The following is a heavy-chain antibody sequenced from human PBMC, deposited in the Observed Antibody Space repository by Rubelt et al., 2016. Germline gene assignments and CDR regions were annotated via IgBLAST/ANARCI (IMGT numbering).Heavy chain of an antibody. V-gene: IGHV3-30*04. D-gene: IGHD6-6*01. CDR1: GFTFNSFA. Sequence: QVQLVESGGGVVQPGRSLRLSCAASGFTFNSFAMHWVRQAPGKGLEWVTVISYDGNNKYYADSVKGRFTISRDNSKNTLYLQMCGRRAGDTAVYYCAKDGGGFGSSSGLYHWGQGTLVTVSS. CDR3: AKDGGGFGSSSGLYH. J-gene: IGHJ5*02. CDR2: ISYDGNNK.